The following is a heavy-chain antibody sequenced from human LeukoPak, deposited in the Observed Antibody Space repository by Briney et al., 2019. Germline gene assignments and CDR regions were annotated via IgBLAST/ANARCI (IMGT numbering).Heavy chain of an antibody. Sequence: ASVKVSCKALGYTFTSYYIHGVRPAPGQGLEWMGVINPSGGSTKYAESFQGRVSMTRDTSTSTVYMELSTLTSDDTAVYYCARETYYYDTRGYYPYYFDYWGQGIQVTVSS. CDR1: GYTFTSYY. J-gene: IGHJ4*02. D-gene: IGHD3-22*01. CDR3: ARETYYYDTRGYYPYYFDY. CDR2: INPSGGST. V-gene: IGHV1-46*01.